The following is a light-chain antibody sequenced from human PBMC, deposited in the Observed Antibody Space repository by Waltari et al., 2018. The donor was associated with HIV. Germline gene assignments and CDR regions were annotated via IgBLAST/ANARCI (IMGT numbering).Light chain of an antibody. CDR2: GAL. CDR1: QNINSY. CDR3: QQSYSLPVT. Sequence: DIQMTQSPSSLSASVGGRVSFSCRSSQNINSYLNWYQQKPGRAPQLLVYGALNLYTWAPRRFSGSGSGTDFTLTITSLQPEDFATYFCQQSYSLPVTFGGGTKVEV. J-gene: IGKJ4*01. V-gene: IGKV1-39*01.